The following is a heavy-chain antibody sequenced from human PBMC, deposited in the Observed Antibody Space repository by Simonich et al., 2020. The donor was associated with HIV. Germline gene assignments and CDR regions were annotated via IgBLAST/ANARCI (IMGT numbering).Heavy chain of an antibody. J-gene: IGHJ4*02. CDR1: GGSFSGYY. Sequence: QVQLQQWGAGLLTPSATLSLTCAVYGGSFSGYYWGWIRQPPGKGLEWIGEINHSGSTNYNPALKSRVTISVDTSKNQFSLKLSSVTAADTAVYYCARGFYQRLYYFDYWGQGTLVTVSS. D-gene: IGHD2-2*01. CDR2: INHSGST. CDR3: ARGFYQRLYYFDY. V-gene: IGHV4-34*01.